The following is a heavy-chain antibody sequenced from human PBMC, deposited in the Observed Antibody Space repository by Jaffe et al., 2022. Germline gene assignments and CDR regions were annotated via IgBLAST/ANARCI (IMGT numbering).Heavy chain of an antibody. CDR1: GFTFSSYA. J-gene: IGHJ4*02. CDR2: ISGSGGST. D-gene: IGHD2-15*01. V-gene: IGHV3-23*01. Sequence: EVQLLESGGGLVQPGGSLRLSCAASGFTFSSYAMSWVRQAPGKGLEWVSAISGSGGSTYYADSVKGRFTISRDNSKNTLYLQMNSLRAEDTAVYYCAKRRLTHEIVVVVAAYFDYWGQGTLVTVSS. CDR3: AKRRLTHEIVVVVAAYFDY.